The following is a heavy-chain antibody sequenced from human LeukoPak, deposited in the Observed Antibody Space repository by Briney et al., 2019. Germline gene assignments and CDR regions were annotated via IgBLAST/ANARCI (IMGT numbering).Heavy chain of an antibody. J-gene: IGHJ6*02. Sequence: RASVKVSCKASGGTFSSYAISWVRQAPGQGLEWMGWISAYNGNTNYAQKLQGRVTMTTDTSTSTAYMELRSLRSDDTAVYYCARDGLDYYGMDVWGQGTTVTVSS. CDR2: ISAYNGNT. CDR1: GGTFSSYA. CDR3: ARDGLDYYGMDV. V-gene: IGHV1-18*01.